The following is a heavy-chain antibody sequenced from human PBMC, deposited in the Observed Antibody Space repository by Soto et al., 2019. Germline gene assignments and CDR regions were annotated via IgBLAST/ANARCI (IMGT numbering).Heavy chain of an antibody. CDR3: AKTVLRDTTEDDWGHGAEAVAS. D-gene: IGHD6-19*01. J-gene: IGHJ5*02. Sequence: EVQLLQSGGGLVQPGGSLRLSCAASGFTFSSYAMNWVRQAPGKGLELVWTIRGRGTNTYHADSVEGRFTISRDNSRNTLYLQMNSLRAEDTAIYYCAKTVLRDTTEDDWGHGAEAVASWGRGTLVTVFS. V-gene: IGHV3-23*01. CDR1: GFTFSSYA. CDR2: IRGRGTNT.